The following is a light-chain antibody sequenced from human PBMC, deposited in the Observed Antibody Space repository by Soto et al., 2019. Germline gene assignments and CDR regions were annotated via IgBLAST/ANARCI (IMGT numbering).Light chain of an antibody. CDR3: SSFTSTSTRL. V-gene: IGLV2-14*01. Sequence: QSVLTQPASVSGSPGQSITISCTRTSSDIGSYDYVSWYQQHPAKAPNLIIYEVTDRPSGVYNRFSGSKSGNTDSLTISGLQAADEADYYCSSFTSTSTRLFGSGTKVTVL. CDR2: EVT. CDR1: SSDIGSYDY. J-gene: IGLJ1*01.